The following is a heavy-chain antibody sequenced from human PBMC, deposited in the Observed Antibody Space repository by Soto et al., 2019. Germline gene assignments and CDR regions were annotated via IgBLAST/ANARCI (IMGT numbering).Heavy chain of an antibody. CDR1: GFNFSRYW. J-gene: IGHJ4*02. CDR2: IKQAGSEK. V-gene: IGHV3-7*03. D-gene: IGHD4-17*01. CDR3: ARVDDGDYVYNFDY. Sequence: GGSLRLSCAASGFNFSRYWMSWVRQAPGKGLEWVANIKQAGSEKYYVDSVKGRFTISRDNAKNSLYLQMNSLRAEDTAVYYCARVDDGDYVYNFDYWGQGTLGTVSS.